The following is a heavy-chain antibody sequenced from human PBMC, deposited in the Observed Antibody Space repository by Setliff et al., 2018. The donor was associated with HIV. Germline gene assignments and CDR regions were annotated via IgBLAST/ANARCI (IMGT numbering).Heavy chain of an antibody. CDR2: IYYSGST. CDR1: GGSISSSSYY. V-gene: IGHV4-39*07. Sequence: PSETLSLTCTVSGGSISSSSYYWGWIRQPPGKGLEWIGSIYYSGSTYYNPSLKSRVTISVDTSKNQFSLKLSSVTAADTAVYYCARVGDYGSGGWFDPWGQGTLVTVS. J-gene: IGHJ5*02. D-gene: IGHD3-10*01. CDR3: ARVGDYGSGGWFDP.